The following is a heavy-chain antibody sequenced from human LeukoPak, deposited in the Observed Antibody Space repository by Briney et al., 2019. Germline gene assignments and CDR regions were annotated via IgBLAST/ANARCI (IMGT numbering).Heavy chain of an antibody. CDR3: ARAGEYYDFWSGPDRYYYGMDV. J-gene: IGHJ6*02. CDR1: VCTFSSYA. V-gene: IGHV1-69*05. D-gene: IGHD3-3*01. CDR2: IITIFSIA. Sequence: SVTLSSTPSVCTFSSYAISRVRQAPGQGPEWIGGIITIFSIANYAQKFQGRVTITTDESTSTAYMRLSSLRSEDTAVYYCARAGEYYDFWSGPDRYYYGMDVWGQGTTVTVSS.